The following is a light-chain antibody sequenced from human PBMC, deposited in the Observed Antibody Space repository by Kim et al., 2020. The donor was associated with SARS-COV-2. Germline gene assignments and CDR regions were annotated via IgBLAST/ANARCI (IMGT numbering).Light chain of an antibody. CDR1: SLRSYY. CDR3: NSRDSNDNVV. V-gene: IGLV3-19*01. J-gene: IGLJ2*01. CDR2: GKN. Sequence: SSELTQDPAVSVALGQTVRITCQGDSLRSYYATWYQQKPGQAPIVFIYGKNNRPSGIPDRFSGSSSGNTASLTITGTQAGDEADYYCNSRDSNDNVVFGGGTKVTVL.